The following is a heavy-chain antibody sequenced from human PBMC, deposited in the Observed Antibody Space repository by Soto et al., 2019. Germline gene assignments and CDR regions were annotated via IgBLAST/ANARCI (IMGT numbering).Heavy chain of an antibody. D-gene: IGHD6-13*01. CDR3: ARDTRQRYSSSWSEVDY. CDR2: IYYSGST. V-gene: IGHV4-30-4*01. CDR1: GGSISSGDYY. Sequence: PSETLSLTCTVSGGSISSGDYYWSWIRQPPGKGLEWIGYIYYSGSTYYNPSLKSRVNISVDTSKNQFSLKLSSVTAADTAVYYCARDTRQRYSSSWSEVDYWGQGTLVTVSS. J-gene: IGHJ4*02.